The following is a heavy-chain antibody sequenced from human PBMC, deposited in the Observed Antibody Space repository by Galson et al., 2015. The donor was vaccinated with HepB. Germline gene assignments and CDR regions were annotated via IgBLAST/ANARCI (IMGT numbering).Heavy chain of an antibody. Sequence: LSLTCTVSGGSIRSHYWSWIRQPPGKGLEWIGFISYSGTSNQSPSLKSRVTISLDMSKTQFSLKLTSVTAADTAIYYCARMSSYYYDASAFYQGGYFDLWGRGALVTVSS. J-gene: IGHJ2*01. CDR3: ARMSSYYYDASAFYQGGYFDL. V-gene: IGHV4-59*08. CDR2: ISYSGTS. CDR1: GGSIRSHY. D-gene: IGHD3-22*01.